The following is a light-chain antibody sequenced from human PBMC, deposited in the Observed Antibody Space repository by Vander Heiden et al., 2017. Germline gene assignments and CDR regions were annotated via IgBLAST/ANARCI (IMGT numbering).Light chain of an antibody. J-gene: IGLJ2*01. CDR1: ALPKQF. Sequence: SFELTQPPSVSVYPGQTPRITCSGDALPKQFAYWYQQKPGHAPILLVYKDDERPSGISERFSGSSSGTTVTLTISGVQAEDEADYYCQSSDSSGLYHVVFGGGPKLTVL. V-gene: IGLV3-25*03. CDR2: KDD. CDR3: QSSDSSGLYHVV.